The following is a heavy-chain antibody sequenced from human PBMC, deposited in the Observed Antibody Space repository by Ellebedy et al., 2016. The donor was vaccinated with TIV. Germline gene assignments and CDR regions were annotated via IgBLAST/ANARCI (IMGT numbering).Heavy chain of an antibody. CDR1: GFTFSDHY. V-gene: IGHV3-72*01. D-gene: IGHD3-22*01. Sequence: GESLKISCAASGFTFSDHYMDWVRQAPGEGLEWVGRTRNKANSYTTEYAASVKGRFTISRDDSKNSLYLQMNSLKTEDTAVYYCVSPAGSSGYWEAFDIWGQGTMVTVSS. CDR3: VSPAGSSGYWEAFDI. J-gene: IGHJ3*02. CDR2: TRNKANSYTT.